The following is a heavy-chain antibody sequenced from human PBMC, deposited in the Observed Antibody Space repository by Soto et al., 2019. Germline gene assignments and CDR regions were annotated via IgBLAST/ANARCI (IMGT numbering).Heavy chain of an antibody. Sequence: PSETLSVTCTVSGGSVSSGSYYWSWIRQPPGKGLEWIGYIYYSGSTNYNPSLKSRVTISVDTSKNQFSLKLSSVTAADTAVYYCASVTRTCISTSCYRYYYGMDVWGQGTTVTVSS. J-gene: IGHJ6*02. V-gene: IGHV4-61*01. CDR2: IYYSGST. D-gene: IGHD2-2*02. CDR1: GGSVSSGSYY. CDR3: ASVTRTCISTSCYRYYYGMDV.